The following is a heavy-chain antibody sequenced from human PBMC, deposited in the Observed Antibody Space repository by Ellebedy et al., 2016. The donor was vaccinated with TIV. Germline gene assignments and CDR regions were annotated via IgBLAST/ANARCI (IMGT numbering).Heavy chain of an antibody. D-gene: IGHD4-17*01. Sequence: PGGSLRLSCAASGFTFRNYWMHWIRQVPGKGLVWVSRINGDGSSTSYADSVKGRFTISRDNTKNTVHLQMNSLRAEDTAVYYCARDQDEYGDYCFDYWGQGTLLTVSS. V-gene: IGHV3-74*01. J-gene: IGHJ4*02. CDR1: GFTFRNYW. CDR2: INGDGSST. CDR3: ARDQDEYGDYCFDY.